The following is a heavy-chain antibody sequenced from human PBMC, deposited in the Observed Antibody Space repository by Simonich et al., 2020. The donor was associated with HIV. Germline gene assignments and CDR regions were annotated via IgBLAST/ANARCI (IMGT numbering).Heavy chain of an antibody. Sequence: QVQLQQWGAGLLKPSETRSLTCAVYGGSFSGYYWSWIRQPPVTGLEWIGEINHRGSTNYNPSLKSRVTISVDTSKNQFSLKLSSVTAADTAVYYCARRHPTTVTTPYFDYWGQGTLVTVSS. CDR3: ARRHPTTVTTPYFDY. D-gene: IGHD4-17*01. CDR2: INHRGST. CDR1: GGSFSGYY. V-gene: IGHV4-34*01. J-gene: IGHJ4*02.